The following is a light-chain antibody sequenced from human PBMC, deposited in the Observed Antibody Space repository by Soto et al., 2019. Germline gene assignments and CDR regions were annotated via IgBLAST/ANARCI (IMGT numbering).Light chain of an antibody. CDR3: QRYNDWPQT. V-gene: IGKV3-15*01. CDR2: DAS. CDR1: QSVNSY. Sequence: EIVMTQSPVTLSVSPGERATLSCRASQSVNSYLAWYQQKPGQTPRLLIYDASTRATGVPARFSGSGSGTEFTLTISSLQSEDSAVYYCQRYNDWPQTFGQGTNVEIK. J-gene: IGKJ1*01.